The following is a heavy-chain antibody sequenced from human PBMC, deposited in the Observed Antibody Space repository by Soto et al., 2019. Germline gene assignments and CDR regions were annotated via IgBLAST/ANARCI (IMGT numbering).Heavy chain of an antibody. V-gene: IGHV1-3*01. D-gene: IGHD1-26*01. J-gene: IGHJ6*02. CDR2: INAGNGNT. CDR1: GYTFTSYA. Sequence: QVQLVQSGAEVKKPGASVKVSCKASGYTFTSYAMHWVRQAPGHRLEWMGWINAGNGNTKYSQKFQGRVTITRDTSASTAYMELSSLRSEDTAVYYCAREGVVGATFFPYYYGMDVWGQGTTVTVSS. CDR3: AREGVVGATFFPYYYGMDV.